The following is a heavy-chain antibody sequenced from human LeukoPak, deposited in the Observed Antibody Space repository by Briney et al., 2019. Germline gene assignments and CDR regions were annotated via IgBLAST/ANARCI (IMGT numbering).Heavy chain of an antibody. J-gene: IGHJ6*03. D-gene: IGHD3-10*01. CDR2: INHSGST. Sequence: PSETLSLTCAVYGGSFSGYYWSGIRQPPGKGLEWIGEINHSGSTNYNPSLKSRVTISVDTSKNQFSLKLSSVTAADTAVYYCARGPRYYGSGSSRFLYYYYYYMDVWGKGTTVTVSS. V-gene: IGHV4-34*01. CDR1: GGSFSGYY. CDR3: ARGPRYYGSGSSRFLYYYYYYMDV.